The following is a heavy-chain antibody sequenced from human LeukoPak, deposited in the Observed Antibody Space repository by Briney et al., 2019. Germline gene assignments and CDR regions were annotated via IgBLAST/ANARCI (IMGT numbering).Heavy chain of an antibody. D-gene: IGHD2-15*01. CDR3: ATDPVGYCSANGCYSVDY. CDR2: FDPEDGET. J-gene: IGHJ4*02. CDR1: GYTLTELS. Sequence: GASVTVSCKVSGYTLTELSMHWVRQAPGKGIEWMGGFDPEDGETVYAQKFQGRLTMTEDTSTDTAYMELSSLRSDDTAVYYCATDPVGYCSANGCYSVDYWGQGTLLTVSS. V-gene: IGHV1-24*01.